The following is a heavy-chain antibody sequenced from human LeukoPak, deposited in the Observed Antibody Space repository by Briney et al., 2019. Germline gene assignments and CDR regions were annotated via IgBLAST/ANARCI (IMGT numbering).Heavy chain of an antibody. D-gene: IGHD1-1*01. CDR2: IRSKAYGGTT. CDR1: GFTFGDYA. Sequence: GGSLRLSCTASGFTFGDYAMSWFRQAPGKGLEWVGFIRSKAYGGTTEYAASVKGRFTISRDDSKSIAYLQMNSLKTGDTAVYYCTREVSTGTAGSYYGMDVWGQGTTVTVSS. V-gene: IGHV3-49*03. CDR3: TREVSTGTAGSYYGMDV. J-gene: IGHJ6*02.